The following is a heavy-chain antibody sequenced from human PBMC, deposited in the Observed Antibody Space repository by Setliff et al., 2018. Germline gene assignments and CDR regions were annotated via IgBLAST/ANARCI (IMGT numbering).Heavy chain of an antibody. CDR1: GYSFTSND. J-gene: IGHJ3*02. V-gene: IGHV1-8*03. D-gene: IGHD1-26*01. CDR3: ARAHSGSDFHDPFDI. Sequence: ASVKVSCKASGYSFTSNDINWVRQATGQGPEWMGWLNPSSGNTGYAPKFQGRVTITRSTPLSTAYMELSSLRSEDTAIYYCARAHSGSDFHDPFDIWGQGTRVT. CDR2: LNPSSGNT.